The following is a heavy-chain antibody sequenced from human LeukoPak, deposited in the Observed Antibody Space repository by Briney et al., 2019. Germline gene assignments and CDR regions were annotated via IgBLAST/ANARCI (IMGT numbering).Heavy chain of an antibody. CDR1: AYTFTDYA. Sequence: ASVKVSCKASAYTFTDYAINWVRQAPGQGLEWMGWISAYNDNTNYAQKLQGRVTMTTDTSTSTAYMELRSLRSDDTAVYYCARMDAPSPPHLVLGLDYWGQGTLVTVSS. CDR2: ISAYNDNT. CDR3: ARMDAPSPPHLVLGLDY. D-gene: IGHD6-6*01. V-gene: IGHV1-18*01. J-gene: IGHJ4*02.